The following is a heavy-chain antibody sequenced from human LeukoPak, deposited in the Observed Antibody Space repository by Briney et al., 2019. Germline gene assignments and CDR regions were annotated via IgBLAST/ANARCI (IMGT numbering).Heavy chain of an antibody. D-gene: IGHD2-2*01. CDR3: AKDDEDSSSSDY. Sequence: GGSLRLSCAASGFTFSSYAMSWVRQAPGKGLDWVSAISGSGGSTYYADSVKGRFTISRDNSKNTLYLQMNSLRAEDTAVYYCAKDDEDSSSSDYWGQGTLVTVSS. J-gene: IGHJ4*02. CDR2: ISGSGGST. CDR1: GFTFSSYA. V-gene: IGHV3-23*01.